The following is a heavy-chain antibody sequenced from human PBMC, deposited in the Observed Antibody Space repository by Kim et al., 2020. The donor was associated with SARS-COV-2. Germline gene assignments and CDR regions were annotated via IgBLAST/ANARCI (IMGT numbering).Heavy chain of an antibody. V-gene: IGHV3-43*02. D-gene: IGHD2-15*01. CDR3: AKDMEGCSGGSCYCPDY. Sequence: GGSLRLSCAASGFTFDDYAMHWVRQAPGKGLEWVSLISGDGGSTYYADSVKGRFTISRDNSKNSLYLQMNSLRTEDTALYYCAKDMEGCSGGSCYCPDYWGQGTLVTVSS. CDR1: GFTFDDYA. CDR2: ISGDGGST. J-gene: IGHJ4*02.